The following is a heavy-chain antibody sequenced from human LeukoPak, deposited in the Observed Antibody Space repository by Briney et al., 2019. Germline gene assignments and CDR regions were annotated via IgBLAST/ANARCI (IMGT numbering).Heavy chain of an antibody. CDR2: ISWNGGIT. Sequence: GGSLRLSCAASGFTFDDYGMSWVRQAPGKGLEWVSGISWNGGITGYADSVKGRFTISRDSARKSLYLQMNSLRAEDTAVYYCARDVEQQLVLNNWFDPWGQGTLVTVSS. CDR3: ARDVEQQLVLNNWFDP. CDR1: GFTFDDYG. J-gene: IGHJ5*02. V-gene: IGHV3-20*04. D-gene: IGHD6-13*01.